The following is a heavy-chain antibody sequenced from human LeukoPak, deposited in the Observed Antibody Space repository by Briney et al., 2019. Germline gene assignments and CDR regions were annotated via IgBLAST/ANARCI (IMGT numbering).Heavy chain of an antibody. Sequence: PSETLSLTCTVSGGSISSGGYFWSWIRQHPGKGLEWIGYIYYSGITYFNPSLRSRVTMSVDTSKNQFSLRLSSVTAADTAVYLLGRGEAPDILGQGTMVTVSS. J-gene: IGHJ3*02. CDR2: IYYSGIT. CDR3: GRGEAPDI. CDR1: GGSISSGGYF. V-gene: IGHV4-31*03. D-gene: IGHD7-27*01.